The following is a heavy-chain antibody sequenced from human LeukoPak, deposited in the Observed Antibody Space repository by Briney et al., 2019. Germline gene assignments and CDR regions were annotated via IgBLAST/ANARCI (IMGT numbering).Heavy chain of an antibody. CDR1: GFTFSSYS. CDR3: ASHYYDSSGYYSY. V-gene: IGHV3-48*04. Sequence: GGSLRLSCAASGFTFSSYSMIWVRQAPGKGLEWVSYISSSSSTIYYADSVKGRFTISRDNAKNSLYLQMNSLRAEDTAVYYCASHYYDSSGYYSYWGQGTLVTVSS. J-gene: IGHJ4*02. CDR2: ISSSSSTI. D-gene: IGHD3-22*01.